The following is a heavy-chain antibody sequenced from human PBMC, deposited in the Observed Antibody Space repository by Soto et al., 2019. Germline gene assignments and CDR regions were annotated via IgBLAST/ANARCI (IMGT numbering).Heavy chain of an antibody. CDR1: GFTFSSYG. Sequence: GGSLRLSCAASGFTFSSYGISWIRLSPGKGLEWVSVTSGGGDTTYYTPSVKGRFTISRDDFRNTLYLQMNSLRTEDTAIYYCAKLRDFVVLPAGILDYWGPGTLVTVS. CDR3: AKLRDFVVLPAGILDY. CDR2: TSGGGDTT. V-gene: IGHV3-23*01. D-gene: IGHD2-8*01. J-gene: IGHJ4*02.